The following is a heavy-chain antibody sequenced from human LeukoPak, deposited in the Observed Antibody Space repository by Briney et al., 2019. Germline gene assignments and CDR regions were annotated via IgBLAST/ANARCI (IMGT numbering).Heavy chain of an antibody. CDR1: GVRFTSYW. CDR2: IFPGDSDT. J-gene: IGHJ5*02. CDR3: ARRPLHSQNWLAP. V-gene: IGHV5-51*03. Sequence: GESLKISCKGYGVRFTSYWVAWVRQIPGKGLEWMGIIFPGDSDTRYSPSIQGQVTISVDRSISTAYLQWSSLKAADTAIYYCARRPLHSQNWLAPWGQGTLVTVSS.